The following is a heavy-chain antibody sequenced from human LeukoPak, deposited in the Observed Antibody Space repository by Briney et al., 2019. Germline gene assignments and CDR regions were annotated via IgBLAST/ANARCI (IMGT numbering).Heavy chain of an antibody. CDR2: INPSGGST. D-gene: IGHD6-19*01. J-gene: IGHJ4*02. CDR3: ARVVRSSGHFDY. V-gene: IGHV1-46*01. Sequence: ASVTVSCTASGYTFTIYYMHWVRQAPGQGLEWMGIINPSGGSTSYAQKFQGRVTMTRDTSTSTVYMELSSLRSEDTAVYYCARVVRSSGHFDYWGQGTLVTVSS. CDR1: GYTFTIYY.